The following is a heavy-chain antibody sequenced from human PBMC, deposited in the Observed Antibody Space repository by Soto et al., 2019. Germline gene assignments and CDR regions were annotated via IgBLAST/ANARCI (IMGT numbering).Heavy chain of an antibody. V-gene: IGHV3-23*01. CDR1: GCTFSSYA. J-gene: IGHJ4*02. D-gene: IGHD1-1*01. CDR2: ISGSGGST. CDR3: AKDRGRRIQHVDY. Sequence: GGSLRLSCAASGCTFSSYAMSWFRQAPGKWLEWVSAISGSGGSTYYADSVKGRFTISRDNSKNTLYLQMNSLRAEDTAVYYCAKDRGRRIQHVDYWGQGXLVTVYS.